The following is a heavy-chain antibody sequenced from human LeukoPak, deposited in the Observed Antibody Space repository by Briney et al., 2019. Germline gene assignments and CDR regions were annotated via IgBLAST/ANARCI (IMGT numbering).Heavy chain of an antibody. D-gene: IGHD2-2*01. CDR2: IYHSGST. Sequence: SETLSLTCAVSGGSISSGGYSWSWSRQPPGKGLEWIGYIYHSGSTYYNSSLKSRVTISVDRSKNQFSLKLSSVTAADTAVYYCARSIVVVPAALNWFDPWGQGTLVTVSS. CDR1: GGSISSGGYS. CDR3: ARSIVVVPAALNWFDP. J-gene: IGHJ5*02. V-gene: IGHV4-30-2*01.